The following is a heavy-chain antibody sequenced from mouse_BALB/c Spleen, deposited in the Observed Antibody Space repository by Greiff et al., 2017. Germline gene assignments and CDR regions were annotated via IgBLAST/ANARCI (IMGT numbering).Heavy chain of an antibody. D-gene: IGHD4-1*02. CDR2: IRLKSDNYAT. Sequence: VQLKESGGGLVQPGGSMKLSCVASGFTFSSYWMSWVRQSPEKGLEWVAEIRLKSDNYATHYAESVKGKFTISRDDSKSRLYLQMNSLRAEDTGIYYCTANWGFAYWGQGTLVTVSA. J-gene: IGHJ3*01. CDR1: GFTFSSYW. CDR3: TANWGFAY. V-gene: IGHV6-6*02.